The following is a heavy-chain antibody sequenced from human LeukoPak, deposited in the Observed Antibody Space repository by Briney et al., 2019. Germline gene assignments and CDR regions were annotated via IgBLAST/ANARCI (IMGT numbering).Heavy chain of an antibody. J-gene: IGHJ4*02. CDR2: IWYDGSNK. Sequence: GGSLRLSCAASGFTFSSHGMHWVRQAPGKGLEWVAVIWYDGSNKYYADSVKGRFTISRDNSKNTLYLQMNSLRAEDTAVYYCAKDDSSGYYYLPMYWGQGTLVTVSS. V-gene: IGHV3-33*06. CDR3: AKDDSSGYYYLPMY. D-gene: IGHD3-22*01. CDR1: GFTFSSHG.